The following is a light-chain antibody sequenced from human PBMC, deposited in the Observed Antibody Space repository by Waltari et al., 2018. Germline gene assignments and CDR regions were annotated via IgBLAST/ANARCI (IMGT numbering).Light chain of an antibody. Sequence: DIVLTQSPGTLSLSPGERATLSCRASQSVGTYLAWYQQKPGQAPRLLIYGASNRATGIPDRFSGSGSGTDFSLTISRLEPEDFAVYYCQKYVNLPATFGQGTKVEIK. CDR2: GAS. J-gene: IGKJ1*01. V-gene: IGKV3-20*01. CDR3: QKYVNLPAT. CDR1: QSVGTY.